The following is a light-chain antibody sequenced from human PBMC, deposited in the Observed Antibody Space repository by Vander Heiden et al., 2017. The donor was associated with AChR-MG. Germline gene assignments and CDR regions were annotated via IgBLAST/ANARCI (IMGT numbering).Light chain of an antibody. CDR2: KAS. J-gene: IGKJ4*01. CDR3: QQYNSYSPTLT. V-gene: IGKV1-5*03. CDR1: QSISSW. Sequence: DIQMTQSPSPLSASVGDRVTITCRASQSISSWLAWYQQKPGKAPKLLIYKASSLESGVPSRFSGSGSGTEFTLTISSLQPDDFATYYCQQYNSYSPTLTFGGGTKVEIK.